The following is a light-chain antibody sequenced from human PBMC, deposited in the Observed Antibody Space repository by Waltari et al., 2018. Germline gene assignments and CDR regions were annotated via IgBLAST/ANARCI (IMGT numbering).Light chain of an antibody. J-gene: IGKJ4*01. CDR2: DAS. CDR1: QDMSNY. Sequence: DIQMTQSPSSLSASVGDRVTITCQASQDMSNYLNWYQQKPGKAPKLLIYDASKLETGVPSRFSGSGSGTDFTFTISRLQPEDIATYYCQQYDNLPLTFGGGTKVEIK. V-gene: IGKV1-33*01. CDR3: QQYDNLPLT.